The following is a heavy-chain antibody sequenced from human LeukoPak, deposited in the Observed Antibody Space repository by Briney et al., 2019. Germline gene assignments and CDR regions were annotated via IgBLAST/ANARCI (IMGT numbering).Heavy chain of an antibody. CDR1: GFTFSSYS. CDR3: AKPAMSGYGIFDY. Sequence: PGGSLRLSCAASGFTFSSYSMNWVRQAPGKGLEWVSYISSSSSTIYYADSVKGRFTISRDNSKNTLYLQMNSLRAEDTAVYYCAKPAMSGYGIFDYWGQGTLVTVSS. J-gene: IGHJ4*02. CDR2: ISSSSSTI. D-gene: IGHD5-12*01. V-gene: IGHV3-48*01.